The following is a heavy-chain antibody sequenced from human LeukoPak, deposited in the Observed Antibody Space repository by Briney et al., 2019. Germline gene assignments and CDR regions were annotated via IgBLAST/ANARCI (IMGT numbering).Heavy chain of an antibody. CDR3: ARDGRWLQLGHYFDY. V-gene: IGHV4-31*03. CDR2: IYYSGST. Sequence: SETLSLTCTVSGGSISSGGYYWSWIRQHPGKGLEWIGYIYYSGSTYYNPSLKSRVTISVDTSKNQFSLKLSSVTAADTAVYYCARDGRWLQLGHYFDYWGQGTLVTVSS. J-gene: IGHJ4*02. D-gene: IGHD5-24*01. CDR1: GGSISSGGYY.